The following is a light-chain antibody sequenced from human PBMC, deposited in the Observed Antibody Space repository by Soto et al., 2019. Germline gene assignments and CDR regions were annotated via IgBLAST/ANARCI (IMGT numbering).Light chain of an antibody. CDR3: QQSYSTPPFT. CDR1: QSFSSY. Sequence: DIQMTQSPSSLSASVGDRVTITCRASQSFSSYLNWYQQKPGKAPKLLIYAASSLQSGVPSRFSGSGSGTDFTITISSLQPEDFATYYCQQSYSTPPFTFGPGTKVDIK. V-gene: IGKV1-39*01. J-gene: IGKJ3*01. CDR2: AAS.